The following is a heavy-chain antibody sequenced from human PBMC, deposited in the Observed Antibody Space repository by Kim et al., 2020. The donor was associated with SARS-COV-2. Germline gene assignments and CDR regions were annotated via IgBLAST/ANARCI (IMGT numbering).Heavy chain of an antibody. V-gene: IGHV3-13*01. Sequence: GGSLRLSCAASGFTFSSYDMHWVRQATGKGLEWVSAIGTAGDTYYPGSVKGRFTISRENAKNSLYLQMNSLRAGDTAVYYCARDSGDGGSGATMGMDVWGQGTTVTVSS. CDR2: IGTAGDT. D-gene: IGHD5-12*01. J-gene: IGHJ6*02. CDR1: GFTFSSYD. CDR3: ARDSGDGGSGATMGMDV.